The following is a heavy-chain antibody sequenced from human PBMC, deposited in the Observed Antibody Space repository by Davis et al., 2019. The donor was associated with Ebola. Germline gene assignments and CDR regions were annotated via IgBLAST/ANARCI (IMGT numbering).Heavy chain of an antibody. V-gene: IGHV3-20*04. J-gene: IGHJ4*02. D-gene: IGHD3-16*02. CDR1: GFIFDDYG. CDR3: AKKGELSYVPFDY. Sequence: GESLKISCTASGFIFDDYGMSWVRQAPGKGLECICGVNWNGGGTRYADSVRGRFTISRDNAKKTLYLQMNSLRPEDTAVYYCAKKGELSYVPFDYWGQGALVTVSS. CDR2: VNWNGGGT.